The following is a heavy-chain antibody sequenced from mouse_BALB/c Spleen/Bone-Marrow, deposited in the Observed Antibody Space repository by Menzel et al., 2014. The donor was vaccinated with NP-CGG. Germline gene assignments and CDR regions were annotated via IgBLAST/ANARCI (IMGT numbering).Heavy chain of an antibody. CDR3: SRNSNYSFDF. Sequence: EVQRVESGGALVKPGGSLILSCAASGFTFSDYAMSWVRQSPEKRLEWVAEISNGGNYTYYPDTVTGRFTISRDNAKNTLYLEMSSLRSEDTAMYYCSRNSNYSFDFWGQGTTLTVSS. CDR2: ISNGGNYT. CDR1: GFTFSDYA. J-gene: IGHJ2*01. D-gene: IGHD2-5*01. V-gene: IGHV5-9-4*01.